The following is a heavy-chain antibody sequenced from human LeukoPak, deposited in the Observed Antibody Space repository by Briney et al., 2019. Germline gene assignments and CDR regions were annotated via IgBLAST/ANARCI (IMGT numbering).Heavy chain of an antibody. V-gene: IGHV3-33*01. J-gene: IGHJ4*02. CDR2: IAYDGSRA. CDR3: TRYNNDHFDY. CDR1: GFTFGGYG. D-gene: IGHD1-14*01. Sequence: HPERSLRLSCAGSGFTFGGYGMHWFRQTPGKGLEWVAVIAYDGSRAFYADSVKGRFTISRDNSKNTMSVQMDDLRAEDTAVYYCTRYNNDHFDYWSQGTLVTVSS.